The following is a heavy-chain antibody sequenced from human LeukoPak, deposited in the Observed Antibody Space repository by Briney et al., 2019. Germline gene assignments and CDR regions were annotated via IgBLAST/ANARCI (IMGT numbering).Heavy chain of an antibody. CDR2: IYHSGST. V-gene: IGHV4-38-2*02. J-gene: IGHJ4*02. Sequence: PSETLSLTCTVSGYSISSGYYWGWIRQPPGKGLEWIGSIYHSGSTYYNPSLKSRVTISVDTSKNQFSLKLSSVTAADTAVYYCASIFLGAVAVDYWGQGTLVTVSS. CDR1: GYSISSGYY. D-gene: IGHD6-19*01. CDR3: ASIFLGAVAVDY.